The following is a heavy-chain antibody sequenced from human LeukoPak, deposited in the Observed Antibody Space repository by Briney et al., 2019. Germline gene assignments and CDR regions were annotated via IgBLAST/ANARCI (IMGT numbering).Heavy chain of an antibody. Sequence: GSLRLSCAASGFTFSSYAMSWVRQAPGKGLEWIGTITNTGGTYSNPSLKSRVTISIDASKTQISLKLTSVTAADTAVFYCARKTPGTSVDVWGQGTPVTVSS. D-gene: IGHD3-10*01. CDR3: ARKTPGTSVDV. V-gene: IGHV4-38-2*01. CDR1: GFTFSSYA. CDR2: ITNTGGT. J-gene: IGHJ6*02.